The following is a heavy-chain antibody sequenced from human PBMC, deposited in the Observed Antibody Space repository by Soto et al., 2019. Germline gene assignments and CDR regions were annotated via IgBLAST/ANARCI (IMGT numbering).Heavy chain of an antibody. CDR3: AKDRTPVADYYFDY. J-gene: IGHJ4*02. D-gene: IGHD6-19*01. CDR1: GFTFSIYA. Sequence: GGSLRLSCAASGFTFSIYAMHWVRQAPVKGLEWVAVISGDGRDKYHADSVKGRFTISRDNSTNTLYLQMTSLRAEDTAVYYCAKDRTPVADYYFDYWGQGTLVTVSS. CDR2: ISGDGRDK. V-gene: IGHV3-30*18.